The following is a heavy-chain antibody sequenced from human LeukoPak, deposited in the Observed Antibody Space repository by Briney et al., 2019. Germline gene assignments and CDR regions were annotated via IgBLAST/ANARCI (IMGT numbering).Heavy chain of an antibody. CDR2: IYDSGSGST. V-gene: IGHV4-59*08. Sequence: SETLSLTCTVSGGSISNYYWSWIRQPPGKGLEWIGYIYDSGSGSTNYNPSLKSRVTISVDTSENQFSLKLGSVTAADTAVYYCARGPIVGATNFVDYWGQGTLVTVSS. CDR1: GGSISNYY. CDR3: ARGPIVGATNFVDY. D-gene: IGHD1-26*01. J-gene: IGHJ4*02.